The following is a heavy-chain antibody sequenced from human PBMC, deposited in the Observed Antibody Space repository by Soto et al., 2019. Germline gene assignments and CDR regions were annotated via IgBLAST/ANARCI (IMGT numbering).Heavy chain of an antibody. CDR1: GFTFSSYA. Sequence: PGGSLRLSCAASGFTFSSYAMHWVRQAPGKGLEWVAAISYDGSNKYYADSVKGRFTISRDNSKNTLYLQMNSLRAEDTAVYYCARGRGGYNPYYYYGMDVWGQGTTVTVSS. V-gene: IGHV3-30-3*01. D-gene: IGHD5-12*01. CDR2: ISYDGSNK. J-gene: IGHJ6*02. CDR3: ARGRGGYNPYYYYGMDV.